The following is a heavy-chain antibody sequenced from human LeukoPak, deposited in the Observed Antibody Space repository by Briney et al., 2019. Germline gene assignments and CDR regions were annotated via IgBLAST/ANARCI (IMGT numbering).Heavy chain of an antibody. V-gene: IGHV4-30-2*01. CDR2: IYHSGST. D-gene: IGHD4-17*01. CDR1: GGSISSGGYY. J-gene: IGHJ6*03. CDR3: ARDPVNYGPPQAYYYYYMDV. Sequence: SQTLSLTCTVSGGSISSGGYYWSWIRQPPGKGLEWIGYIYHSGSTYYNPSLKSRVTISVDRSKNQFSLKLSSVTAADTAVYYCARDPVNYGPPQAYYYYYMDVWGKGTTVTVSS.